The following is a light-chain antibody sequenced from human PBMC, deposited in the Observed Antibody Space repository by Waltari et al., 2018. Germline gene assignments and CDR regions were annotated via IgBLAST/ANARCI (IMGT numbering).Light chain of an antibody. V-gene: IGLV1-47*01. Sequence: QSMLTQPSSPSGAPGQRVTIPCSGSSSNIGSNYVYWYQRLPGTAPKLLIYRNNPRPAGVPDRFSDSKSGTSASLAISGLRSEYEADYYCAAFDDSLNGWVFGGGTKLTVL. CDR2: RNN. CDR3: AAFDDSLNGWV. J-gene: IGLJ3*02. CDR1: SSNIGSNY.